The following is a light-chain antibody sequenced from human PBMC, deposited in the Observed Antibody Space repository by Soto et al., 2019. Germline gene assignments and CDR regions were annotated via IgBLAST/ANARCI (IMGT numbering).Light chain of an antibody. CDR2: DAS. Sequence: DIQLTQSHSTLSVSVGESVTLTCRASQTITTWLAWYQQKPGKAPKILIYDASSLEGGVPSRFSGSGSGTEFTLTISSLQPDDFATYYCQHYNSHSQTFGQGTKVDI. CDR3: QHYNSHSQT. J-gene: IGKJ1*01. V-gene: IGKV1-5*01. CDR1: QTITTW.